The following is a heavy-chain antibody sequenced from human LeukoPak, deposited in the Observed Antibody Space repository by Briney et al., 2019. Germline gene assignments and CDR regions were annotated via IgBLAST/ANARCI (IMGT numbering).Heavy chain of an antibody. J-gene: IGHJ5*02. CDR1: GYTFTGYY. CDR2: ISAYNGNT. Sequence: ASVKVSCKASGYTFTGYYMHWVRQAPGQGLEWMGWISAYNGNTNYAQKLQGRVTMTTDTSTSTAYMELRSLRSDDTAVYYCARDLVRASNYYGSGSYRGWFDPWGQGTLVTVSS. D-gene: IGHD3-10*01. V-gene: IGHV1-18*04. CDR3: ARDLVRASNYYGSGSYRGWFDP.